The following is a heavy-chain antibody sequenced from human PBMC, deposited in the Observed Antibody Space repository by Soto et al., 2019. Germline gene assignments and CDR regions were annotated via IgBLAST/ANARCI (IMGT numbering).Heavy chain of an antibody. D-gene: IGHD5-18*01. CDR1: GFAVSGFY. Sequence: GGSLTLSCAASGFAVSGFYMNWVRQAPGKGLEWVSVIFTTGTTYYADSVKGRFTISRDDSKNTLYLQMNSLRAEDTAVYYCARERYSYGFDYWGQGTVVTVSS. CDR2: IFTTGTT. CDR3: ARERYSYGFDY. J-gene: IGHJ4*02. V-gene: IGHV3-53*01.